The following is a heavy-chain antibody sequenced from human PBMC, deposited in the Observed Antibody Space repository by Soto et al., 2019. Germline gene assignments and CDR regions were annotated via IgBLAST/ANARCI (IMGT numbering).Heavy chain of an antibody. V-gene: IGHV1-69*06. CDR3: ARDGMTTVTTDFYYGMDV. Sequence: GASVKVSCKASGGTFSSYAISWVRQAPGQGLEWLGGIIPIFGTANYAQKFQGRVTITADKSTSTAYMELSSLRSEDTAVYYCARDGMTTVTTDFYYGMDVWGQGTTVTVSS. CDR1: GGTFSSYA. CDR2: IIPIFGTA. J-gene: IGHJ6*02. D-gene: IGHD4-17*01.